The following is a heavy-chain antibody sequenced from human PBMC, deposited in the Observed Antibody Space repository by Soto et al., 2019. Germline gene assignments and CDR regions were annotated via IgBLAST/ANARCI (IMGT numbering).Heavy chain of an antibody. CDR2: ISGSGGST. Sequence: GGSLRLSCAASGFTFSSYAMSWVRQAPGKGLEWVSAISGSGGSTYYADSVKGRFTISRDNSKNTLYLQMNSLRAEDTAVYYCAKDQGDYDFWSGYFNWFDPWGQGTLVTVSS. CDR1: GFTFSSYA. J-gene: IGHJ5*02. CDR3: AKDQGDYDFWSGYFNWFDP. V-gene: IGHV3-23*01. D-gene: IGHD3-3*01.